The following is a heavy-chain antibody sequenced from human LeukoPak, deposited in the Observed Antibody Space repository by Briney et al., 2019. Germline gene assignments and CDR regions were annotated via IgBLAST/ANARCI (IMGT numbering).Heavy chain of an antibody. CDR3: ARGASLRHFDY. Sequence: PGGSLRLSCAASGFTFSSYDMHWVRQATGKGLEWVSAIGTAGDTYYPGSVKGRFTISRENAKNSLYLQMNSLRAGDTAVYYCARGASLRHFDYWGQGTRVTVSS. V-gene: IGHV3-13*01. CDR2: IGTAGDT. D-gene: IGHD5/OR15-5a*01. CDR1: GFTFSSYD. J-gene: IGHJ4*02.